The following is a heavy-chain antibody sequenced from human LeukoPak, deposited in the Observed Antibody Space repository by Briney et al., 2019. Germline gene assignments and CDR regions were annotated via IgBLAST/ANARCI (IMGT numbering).Heavy chain of an antibody. Sequence: ASVTVSCKASGYTFTNYGLSWVRQAPGQGLEWMGWISGYNGNTNYAQRLQGRVTLTTDTSTNTAYMELTSLRSDDTAVYYCARDGGGPGDAFDIWGQGTMVTVSS. CDR1: GYTFTNYG. CDR2: ISGYNGNT. CDR3: ARDGGGPGDAFDI. V-gene: IGHV1-18*01. J-gene: IGHJ3*02. D-gene: IGHD2-15*01.